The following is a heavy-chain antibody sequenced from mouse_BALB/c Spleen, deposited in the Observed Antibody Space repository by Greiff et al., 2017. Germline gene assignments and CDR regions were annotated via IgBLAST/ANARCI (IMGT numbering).Heavy chain of an antibody. D-gene: IGHD1-1*01. CDR1: GFSLTSYG. J-gene: IGHJ1*01. CDR3: ATLTTVVAFYWYFDV. V-gene: IGHV2-9*02. CDR2: IWAGGST. Sequence: VQLQQSGPGLVAPSQSLSITCTVSGFSLTSYGVHWVRQPPGKGLEWLGVIWAGGSTNYNSALMSRLSISKDNSKSQVFLKMNSLQTDDTAMYYCATLTTVVAFYWYFDVWGAGTTVTVSS.